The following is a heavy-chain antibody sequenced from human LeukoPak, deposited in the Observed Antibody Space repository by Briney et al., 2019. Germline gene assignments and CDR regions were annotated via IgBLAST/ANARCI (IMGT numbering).Heavy chain of an antibody. J-gene: IGHJ4*02. V-gene: IGHV4-59*08. CDR1: GGSISPYY. CDR3: ARHAVYAGSGWSFDY. Sequence: SETLSLTCTVSGGSISPYYWSWIRQPPGKGLEWIGYIYYSGSGGTNHNPSLKSRVTISVDTSKNQFSLELSSVTAADTAVYYCARHAVYAGSGWSFDYWGQGTLVTVSS. CDR2: IYYSGSGGT. D-gene: IGHD6-19*01.